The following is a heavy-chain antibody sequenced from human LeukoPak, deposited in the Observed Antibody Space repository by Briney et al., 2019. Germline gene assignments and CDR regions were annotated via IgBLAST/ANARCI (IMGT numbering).Heavy chain of an antibody. CDR1: GFNLSSHG. CDR3: ARTYYYDSSGYVGY. J-gene: IGHJ4*02. D-gene: IGHD3-22*01. CDR2: VSGSSRSI. V-gene: IGHV3-21*05. Sequence: GGSLRLSCAASGFNLSSHGMSWVRQAPGRGLEWISYVSGSSRSIHYADSVKGRFTISRDNAKNSLYLQMNSLRAEDTAVYYCARTYYYDSSGYVGYWGQGTLVTVSS.